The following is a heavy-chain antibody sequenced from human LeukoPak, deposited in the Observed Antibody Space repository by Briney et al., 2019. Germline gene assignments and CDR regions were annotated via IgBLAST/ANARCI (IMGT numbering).Heavy chain of an antibody. J-gene: IGHJ4*02. V-gene: IGHV3-23*01. CDR1: GFTFSSYG. CDR2: IGSTGSTT. D-gene: IGHD6-13*01. CDR3: VKIAASASDY. Sequence: GGSLRLSCAASGFTFSSYGMSWVRQAPGKGPEWVSSIGSTGSTTYYADSVKGRFTISRDNSKIMMYLQMNSLRAEDTAIYYCVKIAASASDYWGQGTLVTVSS.